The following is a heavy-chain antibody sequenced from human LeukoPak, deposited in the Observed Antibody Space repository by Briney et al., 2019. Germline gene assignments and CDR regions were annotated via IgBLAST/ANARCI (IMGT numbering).Heavy chain of an antibody. D-gene: IGHD2-21*01. V-gene: IGHV4-34*01. CDR3: ARGGVMDPGVYFDY. J-gene: IGHJ4*02. CDR1: GGSFSGYY. Sequence: PSETLSLTCAVYGGSFSGYYWSWIRQPPGKGLEWIGEINHSGSTNYNPSLKSRVTISVDTSKNQFSLKLSSVTAADTAVYYCARGGVMDPGVYFDYWGQGTLVTVSS. CDR2: INHSGST.